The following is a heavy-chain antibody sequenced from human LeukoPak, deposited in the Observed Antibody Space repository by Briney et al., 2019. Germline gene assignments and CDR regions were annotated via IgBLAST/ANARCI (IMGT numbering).Heavy chain of an antibody. J-gene: IGHJ6*02. V-gene: IGHV3-30*03. D-gene: IGHD3-16*01. Sequence: GGSLRLSCTASGFIFSSYGMHWVRQAPGKGLEWVAVISCDGSNKYYADSVKGRFTISRDNAKNSLYLQMSNLRAEDTAVYFCARGGGLDVWGQGATVTVSS. CDR2: ISCDGSNK. CDR3: ARGGGLDV. CDR1: GFIFSSYG.